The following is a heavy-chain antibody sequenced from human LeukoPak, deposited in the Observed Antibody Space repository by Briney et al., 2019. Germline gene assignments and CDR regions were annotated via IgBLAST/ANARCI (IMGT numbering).Heavy chain of an antibody. J-gene: IGHJ4*02. CDR3: ARGYGGQDYFDY. D-gene: IGHD4-23*01. CDR1: GFTFSNHA. CDR2: VSYDGGNK. Sequence: GGSLRLSCAASGFTFSNHAIHWVRQAPGKGLEWVAVVSYDGGNKYYADSVKGRFTISRDNSKNTLYLQMNSLRAEDTAVYYCARGYGGQDYFDYWGQGTLVTVSS. V-gene: IGHV3-30-3*01.